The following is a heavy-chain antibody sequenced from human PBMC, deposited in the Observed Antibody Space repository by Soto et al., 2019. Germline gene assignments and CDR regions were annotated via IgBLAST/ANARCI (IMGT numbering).Heavy chain of an antibody. CDR3: ARDRVLMVRGADAFDS. D-gene: IGHD3-10*01. CDR2: IIPIFGTA. CDR1: GGTFSSYA. V-gene: IGHV1-69*01. J-gene: IGHJ3*02. Sequence: VKVSCKASGGTFSSYAISWVRQAPGQGLEWMGGIIPIFGTANYAQKFQGRVTITADESTSTAYMELSSLRSEDTAVYYCARDRVLMVRGADAFDSWGQGTMVTVSS.